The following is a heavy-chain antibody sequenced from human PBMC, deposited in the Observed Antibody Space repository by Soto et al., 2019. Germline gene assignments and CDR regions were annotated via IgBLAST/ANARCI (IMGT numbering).Heavy chain of an antibody. D-gene: IGHD6-6*01. V-gene: IGHV4-34*01. CDR1: GGSFSGYY. CDR2: INHSGST. CDR3: ARGRVYSSSSGPYYYGMDV. Sequence: QVQLQQWGAGLLKPSETLSLTCAVYGGSFSGYYWSWIRQPPGKGLEWIGEINHSGSTNYNPSLKSRVTISVDTSKNQFSLKLSSVTAADTAVYYCARGRVYSSSSGPYYYGMDVW. J-gene: IGHJ6*01.